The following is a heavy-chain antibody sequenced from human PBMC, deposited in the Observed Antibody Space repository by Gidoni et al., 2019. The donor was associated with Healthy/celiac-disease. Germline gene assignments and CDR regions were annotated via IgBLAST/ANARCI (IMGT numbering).Heavy chain of an antibody. CDR3: TRERDSSLDAFDI. D-gene: IGHD6-19*01. Sequence: EVQLVESGGGLVQPGRALRFSCTASGFTFGEYAMSWFRLAPVKGLEWVGFIRSKAYGGTTEYAASVKGRFTISRDDSKSIAYLQMNSLKTEDTAVYYCTRERDSSLDAFDIWGQGTMVTVSS. V-gene: IGHV3-49*03. CDR1: GFTFGEYA. J-gene: IGHJ3*02. CDR2: IRSKAYGGTT.